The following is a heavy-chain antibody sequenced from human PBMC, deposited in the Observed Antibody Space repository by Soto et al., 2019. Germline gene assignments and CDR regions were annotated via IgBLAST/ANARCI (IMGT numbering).Heavy chain of an antibody. CDR2: INPSLGRA. J-gene: IGHJ4*02. D-gene: IGHD6-6*01. Sequence: ASVKVSCKTSGFSFTSNHIHWLRQAPGQGLEWMGVINPSLGRANYAQKFQDRVAMTWDTSTTTVYMELSGLRSDDTAVYYCARQPYTSTSFFFDYWGQGALVTVSS. CDR3: ARQPYTSTSFFFDY. CDR1: GFSFTSNH. V-gene: IGHV1-46*01.